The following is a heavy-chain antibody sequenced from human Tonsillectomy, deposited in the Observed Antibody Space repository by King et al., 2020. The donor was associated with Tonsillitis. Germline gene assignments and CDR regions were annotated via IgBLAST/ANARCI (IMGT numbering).Heavy chain of an antibody. CDR1: GFTFDDYA. V-gene: IGHV3-9*01. D-gene: IGHD6-6*01. CDR2: ISWNSGSI. CDR3: AKDSSQYSSSYGAFDI. Sequence: VQLVESGGGLVQPGRSLRLSCAASGFTFDDYAMHWVRQAPGKGLEWVSGISWNSGSIGYADSVKGRFTISRDNAKNSLYLQMNSLRAEDTALYYCAKDSSQYSSSYGAFDIWGQGTMVTVSS. J-gene: IGHJ3*02.